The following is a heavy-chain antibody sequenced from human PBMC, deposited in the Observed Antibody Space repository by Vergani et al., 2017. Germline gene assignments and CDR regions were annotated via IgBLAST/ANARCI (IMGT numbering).Heavy chain of an antibody. CDR3: AXSMVRGVITALSYYFDY. Sequence: QVQLQQSGPGLVKPSQTLSLTCAISGDSVSSNSAAWNWIRQSPSRGLEWLGRTYYRSKWYNDYAVSVKSRITINPDTSKNQFSLQLNSVTPEDTAVYYCAXSMVRGVITALSYYFDYWGQGTLVTVSS. CDR2: TYYRSKWYN. D-gene: IGHD3-10*01. J-gene: IGHJ4*02. V-gene: IGHV6-1*01. CDR1: GDSVSSNSAA.